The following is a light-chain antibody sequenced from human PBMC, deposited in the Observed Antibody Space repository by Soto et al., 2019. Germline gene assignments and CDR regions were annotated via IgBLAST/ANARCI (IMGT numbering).Light chain of an antibody. CDR1: SSDVGGHNY. Sequence: QSALTQPASVSGSPGQSITISCTGTSSDVGGHNYVCWYQQHPGKVPKLMIFDVNNRPSGVSNRFSGSKSGNTASLTISGLQAEDEADYYRTSYTTSGTPDVFGTGTKVTVL. CDR3: TSYTTSGTPDV. J-gene: IGLJ1*01. CDR2: DVN. V-gene: IGLV2-14*03.